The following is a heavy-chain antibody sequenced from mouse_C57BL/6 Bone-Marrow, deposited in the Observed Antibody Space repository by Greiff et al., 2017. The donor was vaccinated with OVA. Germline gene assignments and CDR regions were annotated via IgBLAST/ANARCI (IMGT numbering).Heavy chain of an antibody. Sequence: EVQLQQSGAELVRPGASVTLSCTASGFTITDDYMHWVKQRPDQGLEWIGWIDPENGDTEYASTFQGKATITAAPSSNPAYLQLSSLTSEDTAGYYCTTKDRNHRDYWGQGTAVTVSS. CDR1: GFTITDDY. D-gene: IGHD2-14*01. J-gene: IGHJ4*01. CDR3: TTKDRNHRDY. V-gene: IGHV14-4*01. CDR2: IDPENGDT.